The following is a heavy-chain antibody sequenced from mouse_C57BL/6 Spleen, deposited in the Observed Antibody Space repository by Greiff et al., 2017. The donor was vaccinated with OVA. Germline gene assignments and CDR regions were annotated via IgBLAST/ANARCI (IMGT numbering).Heavy chain of an antibody. V-gene: IGHV1-49*01. CDR3: AKGSLYDGYYNWYFDV. CDR1: YFAFMASA. CDR2: FTMYSDAT. D-gene: IGHD2-3*01. Sequence: QVQLQQSGAELVRPGSSVKLSCKASYFAFMASAMHWVKQRPGHGLEWIGSFTMYSDATEYSENFKGKATLTANTSSSTAYMELSSLTSEDSAVYYCAKGSLYDGYYNWYFDVWGTGTTVTVSA. J-gene: IGHJ1*03.